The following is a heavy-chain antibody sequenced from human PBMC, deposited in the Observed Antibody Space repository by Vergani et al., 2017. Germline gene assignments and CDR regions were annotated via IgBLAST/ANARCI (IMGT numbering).Heavy chain of an antibody. V-gene: IGHV4-34*01. D-gene: IGHD3-9*01. CDR1: GGSFSGYY. CDR3: ARQVSYYDILTGYYYYYMDV. J-gene: IGHJ6*03. CDR2: INHSGST. Sequence: QVQLQQWGAGLLKPSETLSLTCAVYGGSFSGYYWSWIRQPPGKGLEWIGEINHSGSTNYNPSLKSRVTISVDKSKNQFSLKLSSVTAADTAVYYCARQVSYYDILTGYYYYYMDVWGKGTTVTVSS.